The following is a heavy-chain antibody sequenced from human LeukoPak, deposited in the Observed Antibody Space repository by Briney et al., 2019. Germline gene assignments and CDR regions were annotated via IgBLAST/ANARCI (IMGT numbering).Heavy chain of an antibody. Sequence: GRSLRLSCAASGFTFSSYGMHWVRQAPGKGLEWVAVISYDGSNKYYADSAKGRFTISRDNSKNTLYLQMNSLRAEDTAVYYCAKEDSGYDPFDYWGQGTLVTVSS. CDR3: AKEDSGYDPFDY. J-gene: IGHJ4*02. CDR1: GFTFSSYG. V-gene: IGHV3-30*18. CDR2: ISYDGSNK. D-gene: IGHD5-12*01.